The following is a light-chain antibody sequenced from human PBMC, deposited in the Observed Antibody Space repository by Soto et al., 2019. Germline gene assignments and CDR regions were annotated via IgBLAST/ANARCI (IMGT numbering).Light chain of an antibody. Sequence: QSALTQPASVSGSPGQSITISCTGTSSDVGGYNYVSWYQQHPGKAPKLMIYDVSNRPSGVSNRFPGSKSGNTASLTISGLQAEDEADYYCSSYTRSSTLEVFGTGTKLTVL. V-gene: IGLV2-14*01. CDR1: SSDVGGYNY. CDR3: SSYTRSSTLEV. CDR2: DVS. J-gene: IGLJ1*01.